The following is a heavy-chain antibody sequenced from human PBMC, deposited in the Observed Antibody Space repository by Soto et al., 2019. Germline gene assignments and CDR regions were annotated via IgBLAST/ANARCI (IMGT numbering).Heavy chain of an antibody. CDR2: INAGNGNT. Sequence: QVQLVQSGAEVKKPGASVKVSCKASGYTFTSYAMHWVRQAPGQRLEWMGWINAGNGNTKYSQKFQGRVTITRDTSASTVYMELSSLRSEDTAVYYCARGNYDFWSGYFDYFDYRGQGTLVTVSS. CDR3: ARGNYDFWSGYFDYFDY. V-gene: IGHV1-3*01. J-gene: IGHJ4*02. D-gene: IGHD3-3*01. CDR1: GYTFTSYA.